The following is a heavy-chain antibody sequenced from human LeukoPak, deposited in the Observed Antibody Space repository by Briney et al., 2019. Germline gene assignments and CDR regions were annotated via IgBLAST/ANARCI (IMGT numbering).Heavy chain of an antibody. CDR1: GGTFSSYA. CDR2: IIPIFGTA. J-gene: IGHJ5*02. D-gene: IGHD4-11*01. V-gene: IGHV1-69*06. CDR3: ARVGYSKGGTYNWFDP. Sequence: GASVKVSCKASGGTFSSYAISWVRQAPGQGLEWMGGIIPIFGTANYAQKFQGRVTITADKSTSTAYMELSSLRSEGTAVYYCARVGYSKGGTYNWFDPWGQGTLVTVSS.